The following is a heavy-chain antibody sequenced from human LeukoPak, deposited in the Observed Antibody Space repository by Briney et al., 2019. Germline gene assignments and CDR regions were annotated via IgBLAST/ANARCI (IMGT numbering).Heavy chain of an antibody. D-gene: IGHD6-19*01. CDR2: IYPGDSDT. CDR1: GYSFTSYW. V-gene: IGHV5-51*01. CDR3: ARLPYSSGWYPNYYYMDV. Sequence: GESLKISCKGSGYSFTSYWIGWVRQMPGKGLEWMGIIYPGDSDTRYSPSFQGQVTISADKSISTAYLQWSSLKASDTAMYYCARLPYSSGWYPNYYYMDVWGKGTTVTVSS. J-gene: IGHJ6*03.